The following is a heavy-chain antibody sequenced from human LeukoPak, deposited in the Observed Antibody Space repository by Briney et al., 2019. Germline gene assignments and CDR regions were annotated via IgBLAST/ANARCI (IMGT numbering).Heavy chain of an antibody. V-gene: IGHV3-23*01. CDR3: AKAKPYSSACEGALDY. D-gene: IGHD6-19*01. CDR2: IGGSGGTT. J-gene: IGHJ4*01. CDR1: GFTFSGYA. Sequence: AGGSLRLSCAASGFTFSGYAMNWVRQAPGKGLEWVSAIGGSGGTTYYADSVKGRFTISRDNSKNTLYLQMNTLRAEDTAIYYWAKAKPYSSACEGALDYWGQEPWSPSPQ.